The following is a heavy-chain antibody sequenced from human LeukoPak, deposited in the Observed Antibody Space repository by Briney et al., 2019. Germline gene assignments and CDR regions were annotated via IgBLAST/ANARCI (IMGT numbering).Heavy chain of an antibody. J-gene: IGHJ4*02. V-gene: IGHV3-7*05. CDR1: GFTFSNYW. CDR2: IKEDGSDK. CDR3: ARDTGYNTFDY. D-gene: IGHD5-24*01. Sequence: GGSLRLSCAASGFTFSNYWMSWVRQAPGKGLEWVANIKEDGSDKYYVNSVKGRFTISRDNAKNSQYLQMNSLRAEDTAVYYCARDTGYNTFDYWGQGTLVTVSS.